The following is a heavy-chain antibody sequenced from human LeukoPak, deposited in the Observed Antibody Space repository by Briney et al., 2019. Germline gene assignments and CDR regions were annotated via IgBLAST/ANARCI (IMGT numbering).Heavy chain of an antibody. CDR1: GGSFSGYY. CDR3: ARGGQWLVDY. V-gene: IGHV4-34*01. CDR2: INHSGST. D-gene: IGHD6-19*01. J-gene: IGHJ4*02. Sequence: KTSETLALTCAVYGGSFSGYYWSWIRQPPGKELEWIGEINHSGSTNYNPSLKSRVTISVDTSKNQFSLKLSSVTAADTAVYYCARGGQWLVDYWGQGTLVTVSS.